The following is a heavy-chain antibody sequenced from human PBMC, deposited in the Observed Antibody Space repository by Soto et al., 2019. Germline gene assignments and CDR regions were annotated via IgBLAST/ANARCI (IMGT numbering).Heavy chain of an antibody. V-gene: IGHV1-69*13. CDR1: GGTFSSYA. Sequence: SVKVSCKASGGTFSSYASXXXRQAPGQGLEWMGGIIPIFGTANYAQKFQGRVTITADESTSTAYMELSSLRSEDTAVYYCARDTFVGDHYYGMDVWGQGTTVTVSS. D-gene: IGHD1-26*01. CDR2: IIPIFGTA. J-gene: IGHJ6*02. CDR3: ARDTFVGDHYYGMDV.